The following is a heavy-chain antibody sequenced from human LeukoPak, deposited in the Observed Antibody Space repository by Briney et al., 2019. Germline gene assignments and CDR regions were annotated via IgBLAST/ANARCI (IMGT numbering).Heavy chain of an antibody. V-gene: IGHV3-33*01. CDR3: ARDSRGIVAARWNWFDT. J-gene: IGHJ5*02. D-gene: IGHD2-15*01. CDR1: GFIFSSYA. CDR2: IWYDGTNK. Sequence: GGSLRLSCAASGFIFSSYAMHWVRQAPGKGLEWVAVIWYDGTNKYYADSVKGRFTISRDNSKNTLYLQMNSLRAEDTAVYYCARDSRGIVAARWNWFDTWGQGTLVTVSS.